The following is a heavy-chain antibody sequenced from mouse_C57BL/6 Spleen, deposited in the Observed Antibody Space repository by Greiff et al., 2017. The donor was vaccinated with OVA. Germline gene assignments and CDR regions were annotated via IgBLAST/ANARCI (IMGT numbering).Heavy chain of an antibody. V-gene: IGHV1-15*01. D-gene: IGHD2-10*02. CDR3: TREYGYYAWFAY. CDR1: GYTFTDYE. Sequence: VQLQQSGAELVRPGASVTLSCKASGYTFTDYEMHWVKQTPVHGLEWIGAIDPETGGTAYNQKFKGKAILTADKSSSTAYMELRSLTSEDSAVYYCTREYGYYAWFAYWGQGTLVTVSA. J-gene: IGHJ3*01. CDR2: IDPETGGT.